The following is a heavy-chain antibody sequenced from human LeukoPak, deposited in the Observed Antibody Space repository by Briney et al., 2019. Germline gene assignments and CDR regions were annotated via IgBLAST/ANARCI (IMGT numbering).Heavy chain of an antibody. D-gene: IGHD3-10*01. Sequence: ASVKVSCKASGYTFTGYYMHWVRQAPGQGLEWMGWINPNSGGTNYAQKFQGRVTMTRDTSISTAYMELSRLRSDDTAVYYCARDPLWFGELHLPPPPELCFQHWGQGTLVTVSS. CDR3: ARDPLWFGELHLPPPPELCFQH. CDR2: INPNSGGT. CDR1: GYTFTGYY. V-gene: IGHV1-2*02. J-gene: IGHJ1*01.